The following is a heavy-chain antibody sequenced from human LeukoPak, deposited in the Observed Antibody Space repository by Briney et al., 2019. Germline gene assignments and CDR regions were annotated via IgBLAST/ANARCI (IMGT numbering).Heavy chain of an antibody. CDR2: INPNSGGT. CDR1: GFTFTGYY. CDR3: ARGSGSGYYVPDYYYYMDV. J-gene: IGHJ6*03. D-gene: IGHD3-22*01. Sequence: ASVKVSCKASGFTFTGYYMHWVRQAPGQGLEWVGWINPNSGGTNYAQKFQGRVTMTRDTSITTAYMELSRLTSDDTAVFYCARGSGSGYYVPDYYYYMDVWGKGTTVTVSS. V-gene: IGHV1-2*02.